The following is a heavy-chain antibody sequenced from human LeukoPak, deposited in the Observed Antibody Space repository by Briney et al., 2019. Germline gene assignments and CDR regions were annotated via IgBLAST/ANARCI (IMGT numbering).Heavy chain of an antibody. CDR2: IYYSGST. D-gene: IGHD4-23*01. CDR1: GGSISSRLYY. CDR3: ARGVGMTTVVTPVYYYYMDV. J-gene: IGHJ6*03. V-gene: IGHV4-39*07. Sequence: SETLSLTCTASGGSISSRLYYWGWIRQPPGKGLEWIGTIYYSGSTYYNPSLKGRVTISVDTSKNQFSLKLSSVTAADTAVYYCARGVGMTTVVTPVYYYYMDVWGKGTTVTVSS.